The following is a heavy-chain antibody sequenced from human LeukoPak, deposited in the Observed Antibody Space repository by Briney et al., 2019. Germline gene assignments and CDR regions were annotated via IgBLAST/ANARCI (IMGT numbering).Heavy chain of an antibody. V-gene: IGHV3-72*01. CDR2: SRNKADSYTT. D-gene: IGHD3-3*02. CDR3: TRHFFSE. CDR1: GFIISDHY. J-gene: IGHJ4*02. Sequence: GGSLRLSCAASGFIISDHYMDWVRQAPGKGLEWVGRSRNKADSYTTYYAASVKGRFTISRDDSKNSVYLQMNSLKAEDTAVYYCTRHFFSEWGQGTLVTVSS.